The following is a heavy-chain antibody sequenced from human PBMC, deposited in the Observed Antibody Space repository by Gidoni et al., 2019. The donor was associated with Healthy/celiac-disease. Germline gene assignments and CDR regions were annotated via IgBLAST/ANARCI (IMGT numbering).Heavy chain of an antibody. V-gene: IGHV1-2*02. CDR1: GYTFTGYY. CDR2: INPNSGGT. Sequence: QVQLVQSGAEVKKPGASVKVSCKASGYTFTGYYMHWVRQAPGQGLEWMGWINPNSGGTNYAQKFQGRVTMTRDTSISTAYMGLSRLRSDDTAVYYCARDTQSSQTGTTKAYYGMDVWGQGTTVTVSS. D-gene: IGHD1-7*01. J-gene: IGHJ6*02. CDR3: ARDTQSSQTGTTKAYYGMDV.